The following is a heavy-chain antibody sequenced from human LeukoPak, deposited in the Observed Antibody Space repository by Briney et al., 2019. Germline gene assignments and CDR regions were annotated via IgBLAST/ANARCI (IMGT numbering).Heavy chain of an antibody. D-gene: IGHD6-13*01. V-gene: IGHV1-18*01. Sequence: GASVKVSCKASGYTFTSYGISWVRQAPGQGLEWMGWISAYNGNTYYAQKLQGRVTMTTDTSTSTAYMELRSLRSDDTAVYYCSQTSIAAAGTSVLPDYWGQGTLVTVSS. CDR1: GYTFTSYG. CDR2: ISAYNGNT. J-gene: IGHJ4*02. CDR3: SQTSIAAAGTSVLPDY.